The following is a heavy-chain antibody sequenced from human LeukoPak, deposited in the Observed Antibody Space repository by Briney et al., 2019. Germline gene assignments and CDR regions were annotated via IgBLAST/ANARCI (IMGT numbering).Heavy chain of an antibody. CDR3: ARGGGTISGVVTQVDP. CDR2: IYYSGST. D-gene: IGHD3-3*01. V-gene: IGHV4-31*03. CDR1: GGSISSGAYY. J-gene: IGHJ5*02. Sequence: PSETLSLTCTVSGGSISSGAYYWTWIRQHPGKGLEWIGYIYYSGSTYYNPSLKSRVTISVDTSKNQFSLKLSSVTAADTAVYYCARGGGTISGVVTQVDPWGQGTLVTVSS.